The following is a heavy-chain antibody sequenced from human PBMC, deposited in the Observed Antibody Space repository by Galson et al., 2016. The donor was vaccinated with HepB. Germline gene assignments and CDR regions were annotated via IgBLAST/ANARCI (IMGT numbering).Heavy chain of an antibody. Sequence: TLSLPCTVSGASMSSGGYYWSWIRQHAGKGLEWIGYIYYSGSTYYNPSPRSRVTISVDTSETQFSLNLNSVTAADTPVYFCARDGGGFMAEVNRYFALWGRGTLVTVSS. V-gene: IGHV4-31*03. D-gene: IGHD3-16*01. CDR1: GASMSSGGYY. CDR2: IYYSGST. J-gene: IGHJ2*01. CDR3: ARDGGGFMAEVNRYFAL.